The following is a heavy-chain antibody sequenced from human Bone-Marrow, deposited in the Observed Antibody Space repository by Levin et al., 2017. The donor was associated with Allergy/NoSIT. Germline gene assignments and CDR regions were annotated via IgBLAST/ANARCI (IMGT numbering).Heavy chain of an antibody. D-gene: IGHD4-17*01. CDR2: LSSRGGDT. J-gene: IGHJ4*02. Sequence: GGSLRLSCEGSGFTLSSYAMTWVRQAPGKGLEWVSSLSSRGGDTFYADAVKGRFTISRDTSKNTLYLQMNSLRVEDTATYFYANPTTVTTGFDSWGPGTLVTVSS. CDR3: ANPTTVTTGFDS. V-gene: IGHV3-23*01. CDR1: GFTLSSYA.